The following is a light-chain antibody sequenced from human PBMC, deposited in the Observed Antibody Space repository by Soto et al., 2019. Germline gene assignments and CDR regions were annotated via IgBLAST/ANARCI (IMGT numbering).Light chain of an antibody. CDR3: MQPLQTPRT. V-gene: IGKV2-28*01. Sequence: DIVMTQSPLSLPVTPGEPASISCRSSQSLLHRNGYNYWDWYLQKPGQSPQLLIYLGSNRSSGVPDRFSGSGSGAEFTLKISRVEAEDVGVYYCMQPLQTPRTCGQETKVEIK. CDR2: LGS. CDR1: QSLLHRNGYNY. J-gene: IGKJ1*01.